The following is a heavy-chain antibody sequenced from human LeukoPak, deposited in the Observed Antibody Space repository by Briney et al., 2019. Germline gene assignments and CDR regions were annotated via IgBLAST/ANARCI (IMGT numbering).Heavy chain of an antibody. CDR1: GDSISSTTYW. CDR2: MSYVGIT. V-gene: IGHV4-39*01. D-gene: IGHD4-11*01. J-gene: IGHJ4*02. CDR3: TRLPLDYSLDH. Sequence: SETLSLTCTVSGDSISSTTYWWGWIRQSPGKGLEWIGSMSYVGITSYNPSLKSRATISVDTSQNQFSLMLSSVTAADTAVYYCTRLPLDYSLDHWGQGTPVSVSS.